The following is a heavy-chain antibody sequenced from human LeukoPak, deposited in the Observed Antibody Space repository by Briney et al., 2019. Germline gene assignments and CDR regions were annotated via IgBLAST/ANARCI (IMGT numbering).Heavy chain of an antibody. J-gene: IGHJ4*02. Sequence: GGSLRLSCAASGFTFSSYSMNWVRQAPGKGLEWVASISSSSSNIYYADSVKGGFTISRDNDKNSLYLQMNSLRAEDTAVYYCARDFRRVGATGALDYWGQGTLVTVSS. D-gene: IGHD1-26*01. V-gene: IGHV3-21*01. CDR3: ARDFRRVGATGALDY. CDR1: GFTFSSYS. CDR2: ISSSSSNI.